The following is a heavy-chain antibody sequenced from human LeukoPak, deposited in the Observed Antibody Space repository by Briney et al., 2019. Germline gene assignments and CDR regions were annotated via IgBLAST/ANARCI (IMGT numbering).Heavy chain of an antibody. CDR1: GGSISSSSYY. CDR2: IYYSGST. V-gene: IGHV4-39*07. D-gene: IGHD6-13*01. CDR3: ARDPQGIAAAGNFDY. J-gene: IGHJ4*02. Sequence: SGTLSLTCTVSGGSISSSSYYWGWIRQPPGKGLEWIGSIYYSGSTYYNPSLKSRVTISVDTSKNQFSLKLSSVTAADTAVYYCARDPQGIAAAGNFDYWGQGTLVTVSS.